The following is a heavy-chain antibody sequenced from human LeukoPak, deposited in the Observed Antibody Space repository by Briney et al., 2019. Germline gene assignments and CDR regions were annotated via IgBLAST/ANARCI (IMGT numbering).Heavy chain of an antibody. V-gene: IGHV4-34*01. J-gene: IGHJ4*02. CDR1: GGSFSGYY. CDR3: ASYGDYLTRFDY. D-gene: IGHD4-17*01. CDR2: INHSGST. Sequence: SETLSLTCAVYGGSFSGYYWSWIRQPPGKGLEWIGEINHSGSTNYNPSLKSRVTISVDTSKNQFSLKLSSVTAADTAVYYCASYGDYLTRFDYWGQGTLVTVSS.